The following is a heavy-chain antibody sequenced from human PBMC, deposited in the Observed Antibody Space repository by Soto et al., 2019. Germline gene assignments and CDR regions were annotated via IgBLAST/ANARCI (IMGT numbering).Heavy chain of an antibody. J-gene: IGHJ6*02. V-gene: IGHV4-61*01. CDR3: ETRTYHGIDV. CDR2: IYHSGST. CDR1: GVSVNSGIYD. Sequence: SETLSPTFTDSGVSVNSGIYDWSCIRQPPGKGLECIGEIYHSGSTNYNPSLKSRVTISVDKSKNQFSLRLTSLTAADTALYYRETRTYHGIDVWGQGTTVT.